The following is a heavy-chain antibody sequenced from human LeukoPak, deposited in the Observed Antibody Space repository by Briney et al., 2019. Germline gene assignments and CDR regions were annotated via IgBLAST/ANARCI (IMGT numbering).Heavy chain of an antibody. D-gene: IGHD2-2*01. V-gene: IGHV3-21*01. Sequence: GGSLRLSCAASGFTFSSYAMSWVRQAPGKGLEWVSSISSSSSYIYYADSVKGRFTISRDNAKNSLYLQMNSLRAEDTAVYYCARAGIVVVPAPGLWGQGTLVTVSS. CDR1: GFTFSSYA. CDR2: ISSSSSYI. CDR3: ARAGIVVVPAPGL. J-gene: IGHJ4*02.